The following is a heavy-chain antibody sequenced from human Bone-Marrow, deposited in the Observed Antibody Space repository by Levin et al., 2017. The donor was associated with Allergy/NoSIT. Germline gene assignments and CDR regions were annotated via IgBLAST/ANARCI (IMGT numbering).Heavy chain of an antibody. CDR3: ARTYSNYERVYYYYGMDV. CDR2: IWYDGSNK. Sequence: GGSLRLSCAASGFTFSSYGMHWVRQAPGKGLEWVAVIWYDGSNKYYADSVKGRFTISRDNSKNTLYLQMNSLRAEDTAVYYCARTYSNYERVYYYYGMDVWGQGTTVTVSS. CDR1: GFTFSSYG. D-gene: IGHD4-11*01. J-gene: IGHJ6*02. V-gene: IGHV3-33*01.